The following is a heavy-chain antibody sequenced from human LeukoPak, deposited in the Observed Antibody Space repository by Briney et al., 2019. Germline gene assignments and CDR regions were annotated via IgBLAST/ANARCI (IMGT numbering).Heavy chain of an antibody. V-gene: IGHV3-23*01. Sequence: GGSLRLSCAAPGFTFSRYGMSWVRQAPGKGLEWVSTISGSGSNTFYADSVKGRFTISRDNSKNTLYLQMNSLRAEDTAVYYCAKDLRYSGSPRAFDFWGQGTMVTVSS. CDR1: GFTFSRYG. J-gene: IGHJ3*01. D-gene: IGHD1-26*01. CDR2: ISGSGSNT. CDR3: AKDLRYSGSPRAFDF.